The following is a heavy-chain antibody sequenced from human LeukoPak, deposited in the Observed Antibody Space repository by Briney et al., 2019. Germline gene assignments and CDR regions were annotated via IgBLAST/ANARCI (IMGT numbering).Heavy chain of an antibody. V-gene: IGHV3-30*03. CDR1: GFTFSSYG. J-gene: IGHJ4*02. CDR2: ISYDGSNK. Sequence: PGRSLRLSCAASGFTFSSYGMHWVRQAPGKGLEWVAVISYDGSNKYYADSVKGRFTISRDNAKNSLYLQMNSLRAEDTAVYYCARDEQLTGYFDYWGQGTLVTVSS. D-gene: IGHD6-13*01. CDR3: ARDEQLTGYFDY.